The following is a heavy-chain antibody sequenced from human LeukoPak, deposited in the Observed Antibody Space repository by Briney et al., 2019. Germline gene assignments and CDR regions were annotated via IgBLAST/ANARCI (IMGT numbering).Heavy chain of an antibody. CDR1: GYTFTSYG. Sequence: ASVKASCKASGYTFTSYGISWGRQAPGQGLEWMGWISAYNGNTNYAQKIQGRVTMTTDTSTSTAYMELRSLRSADTAVYYCARDGYDYVWGSYRYDDYWGQGTLVTVSS. CDR2: ISAYNGNT. J-gene: IGHJ4*02. D-gene: IGHD3-16*02. V-gene: IGHV1-18*01. CDR3: ARDGYDYVWGSYRYDDY.